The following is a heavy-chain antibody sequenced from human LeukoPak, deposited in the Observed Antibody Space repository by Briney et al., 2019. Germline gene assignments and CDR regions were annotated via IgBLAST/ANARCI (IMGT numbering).Heavy chain of an antibody. Sequence: GGSLRLSCAASGFTFDDFAMHWVRQAPGKGLQWVSRISGDGDSTFYADSVKGRFTISRDISKNSLYLQMNSLTTEDTALYYCATERSRRFDSWGQGTLVTVSS. V-gene: IGHV3-43*02. CDR2: ISGDGDST. CDR1: GFTFDDFA. J-gene: IGHJ4*02. CDR3: ATERSRRFDS.